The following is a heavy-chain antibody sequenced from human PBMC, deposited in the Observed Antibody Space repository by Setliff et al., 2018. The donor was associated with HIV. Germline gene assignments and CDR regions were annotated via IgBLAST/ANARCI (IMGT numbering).Heavy chain of an antibody. V-gene: IGHV3-33*01. CDR3: ARDSPSLVYYYGSSGYYALDV. D-gene: IGHD3-22*01. Sequence: GESLKISCAASGFTFSSYAMHWVRQAPGKGLERVAIIWYDGSNKYYADSVKGRFTISRDNSKNTLDLQMNSLRAEDTAVYYCARDSPSLVYYYGSSGYYALDVWGKGTTVTVSS. CDR2: IWYDGSNK. J-gene: IGHJ6*04. CDR1: GFTFSSYA.